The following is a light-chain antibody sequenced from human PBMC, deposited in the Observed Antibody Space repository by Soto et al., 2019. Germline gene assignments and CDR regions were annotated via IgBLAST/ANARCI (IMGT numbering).Light chain of an antibody. CDR1: QSISSY. CDR2: AAS. V-gene: IGKV1-39*01. Sequence: DIRMTQYPSFLSSCVGVRVTITCGASQSISSYLTWYQQKPGKAPNLLIHAASTLQSGVPSRFSGSGYGTDFTITISSLQPEDFATDDGQQKYSIPRTFTPGTKVDIK. CDR3: QQKYSIPRT. J-gene: IGKJ1*01.